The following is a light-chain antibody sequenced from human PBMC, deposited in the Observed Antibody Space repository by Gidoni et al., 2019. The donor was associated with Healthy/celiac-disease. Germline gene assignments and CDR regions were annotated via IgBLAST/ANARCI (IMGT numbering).Light chain of an antibody. V-gene: IGKV1-33*01. J-gene: IGKJ5*01. CDR2: DAS. Sequence: DIQMTQSPYSLSASVGDRVTITCQASQDISNYLNWYQQKPGKAPKLLIYDASNLETGVPSRFSGSGSGTDFTFTISSLQPEDIATYYCQQYDNLPPPITFGQGTRLEIK. CDR3: QQYDNLPPPIT. CDR1: QDISNY.